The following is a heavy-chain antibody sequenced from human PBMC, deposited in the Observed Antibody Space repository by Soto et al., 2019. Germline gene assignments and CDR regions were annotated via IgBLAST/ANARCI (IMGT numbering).Heavy chain of an antibody. CDR3: ASTKDETLYFDY. CDR1: GDSISITSYY. J-gene: IGHJ4*02. D-gene: IGHD2-15*01. V-gene: IGHV4-39*01. CDR2: IHYSGST. Sequence: QLQLQESGPGLVKPSETLSLTCTVSGDSISITSYYWGWVRQPPGKGLEWIGSIHYSGSTHYNPYLKSRVTISGDASTKQFSLKLRSVTAADTAVYYCASTKDETLYFDYWGQGTLVTVSS.